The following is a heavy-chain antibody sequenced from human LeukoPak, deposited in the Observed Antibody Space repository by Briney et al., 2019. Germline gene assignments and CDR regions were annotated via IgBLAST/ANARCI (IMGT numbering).Heavy chain of an antibody. CDR1: GFTFSNAW. V-gene: IGHV3-15*01. CDR3: TTVKRHCSSTSCYGYAFDI. J-gene: IGHJ3*02. Sequence: GGSLRLSCAASGFTFSNAWMSWVRQAPGKGLEWVGRIKSKTDGGTTDYAAPVKGRFTISRDDSKNTLYLQMNSLKTEDRAVYYCTTVKRHCSSTSCYGYAFDIWGQGTMVTVSS. CDR2: IKSKTDGGTT. D-gene: IGHD2-2*01.